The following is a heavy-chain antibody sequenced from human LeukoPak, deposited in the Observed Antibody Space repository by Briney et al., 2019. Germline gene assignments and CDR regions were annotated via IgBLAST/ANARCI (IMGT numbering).Heavy chain of an antibody. CDR2: ISSSGSTI. J-gene: IGHJ6*03. Sequence: GGSLRLPCAASGFTFSSYSMNWVRQAPGKGLEGVSYISSSGSTIYYAGSVKGRFTITRDNAKNSLYLQMNSLRAEDTAVYYCARERGQQLVPRNYYYYYMDVWGKGTTVTISS. V-gene: IGHV3-48*04. D-gene: IGHD6-13*01. CDR1: GFTFSSYS. CDR3: ARERGQQLVPRNYYYYYMDV.